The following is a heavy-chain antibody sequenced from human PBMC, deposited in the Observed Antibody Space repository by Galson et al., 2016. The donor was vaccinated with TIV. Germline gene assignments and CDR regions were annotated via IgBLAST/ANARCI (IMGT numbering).Heavy chain of an antibody. CDR3: ARRFYFDY. Sequence: SVKVSCKASGYTLSTYYMHWLRQAPGQGLEWMGIIDPSVGSTTYSQKFQGRVTMTSDTSTSTVYMELTSLKSEDTAVYYCARRFYFDYWGQGTLVTVSP. J-gene: IGHJ4*02. CDR1: GYTLSTYY. V-gene: IGHV1-46*01. CDR2: IDPSVGST.